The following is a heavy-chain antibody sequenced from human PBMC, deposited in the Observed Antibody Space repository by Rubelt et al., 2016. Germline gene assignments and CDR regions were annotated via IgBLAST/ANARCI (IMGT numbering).Heavy chain of an antibody. D-gene: IGHD2-2*01. CDR2: IYSGGST. Sequence: SGFTVSSNYMSWVRQAPGKGLEWVSVIYSGGSTYYADSVKGRFTISRDNSKNTVYLQMSSLRIEDTAVYYCVKVSSTEYHSYSMDVCGQGTTVTVSS. V-gene: IGHV3-53*05. CDR1: GFTVSSNY. J-gene: IGHJ6*02. CDR3: VKVSSTEYHSYSMDV.